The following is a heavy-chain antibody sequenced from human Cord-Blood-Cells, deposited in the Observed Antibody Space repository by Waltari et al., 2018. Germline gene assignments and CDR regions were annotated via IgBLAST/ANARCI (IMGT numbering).Heavy chain of an antibody. CDR2: IKEDVSEK. D-gene: IGHD1-7*01. CDR3: ARVLVTGTNFDY. Sequence: EVQLVESGGGLVQPGGSLRLSCAASGFTFSSYWMSWVRQAPGKGVEWVANIKEDVSEKCYVDSVKGRFTISRDNAKNSLYLQMNSLRAEDTAVYYCARVLVTGTNFDYWGQGTLVTVSS. CDR1: GFTFSSYW. V-gene: IGHV3-7*01. J-gene: IGHJ4*02.